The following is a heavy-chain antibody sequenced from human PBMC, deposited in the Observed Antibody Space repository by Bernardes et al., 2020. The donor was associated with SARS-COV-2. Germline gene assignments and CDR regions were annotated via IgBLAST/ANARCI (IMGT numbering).Heavy chain of an antibody. CDR1: GWTFSSFW. D-gene: IGHD6-6*01. Sequence: GGSLRLSCAASGWTFSSFWMHWVRQVPGVGLVWVSRINEDGTITDYADSVKGRFTISRDNAKNTLFLQMNSLRAEDTAVYYCARDVVGKEDFWGQGTLVTVSS. CDR3: ARDVVGKEDF. V-gene: IGHV3-74*01. J-gene: IGHJ4*02. CDR2: INEDGTIT.